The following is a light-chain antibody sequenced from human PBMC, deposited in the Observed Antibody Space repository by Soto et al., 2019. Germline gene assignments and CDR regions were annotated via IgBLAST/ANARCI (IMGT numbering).Light chain of an antibody. V-gene: IGLV2-8*01. CDR1: RSDIGGYNY. CDR2: EVT. Sequence: QSALTQPPSASGSPGQSVTISCTGTRSDIGGYNYVSWYQQHPGKAPKLIIYEVTKRPSGVPGRFSGSKSGNTASLTVSGLQAEDEGDYYCSSYGGSANFVVFGGGTKLTVL. J-gene: IGLJ2*01. CDR3: SSYGGSANFVV.